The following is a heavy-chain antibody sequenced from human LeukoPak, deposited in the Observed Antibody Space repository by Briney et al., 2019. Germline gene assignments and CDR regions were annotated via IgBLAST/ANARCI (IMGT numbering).Heavy chain of an antibody. CDR3: AREGAAAGTEAGYYYYMDV. CDR2: IYSGGST. V-gene: IGHV3-53*01. J-gene: IGHJ6*03. Sequence: GGSLRLSCAASGFTVSSNYMSWVRQAPGKGLEWVSVIYSGGSTYYADSVKGRFTISRDNSKNTLYLQMNSLRAEDTAVYYCAREGAAAGTEAGYYYYMDVWGKGPRSPSP. CDR1: GFTVSSNY. D-gene: IGHD6-13*01.